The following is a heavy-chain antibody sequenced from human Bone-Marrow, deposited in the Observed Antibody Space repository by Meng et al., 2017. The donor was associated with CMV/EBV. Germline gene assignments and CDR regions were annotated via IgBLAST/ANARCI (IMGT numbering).Heavy chain of an antibody. Sequence: LSLTCAASGFTFTNHWMTWVRQAPGKGLEWVADIMEDGSQKYYVDSVKGRFTISRDNAKNSLHLHMNSLRSEDTAVYYCARTQDCSSTSCYLDAFDIWGQGTMVTVSS. CDR1: GFTFTNHW. CDR2: IMEDGSQK. V-gene: IGHV3-7*03. D-gene: IGHD2-2*01. J-gene: IGHJ3*02. CDR3: ARTQDCSSTSCYLDAFDI.